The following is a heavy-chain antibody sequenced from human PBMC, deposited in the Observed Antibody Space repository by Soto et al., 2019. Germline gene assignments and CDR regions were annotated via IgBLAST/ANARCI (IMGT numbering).Heavy chain of an antibody. CDR2: VSYDGRNN. V-gene: IGHV3-30*18. J-gene: IGHJ6*01. CDR1: GLPSIAYC. D-gene: IGHD1-26*01. Sequence: SMRVSSRAVGLPSIAYCFRWALQAPSKGLEWVALVSYDGRNNFYADSVKGRFTISRDNSKNTVYLQMNSLRAEDTAVYYCVKGPREGAGNRCNVTAIRGHGTTVPVSS. CDR3: VKGPREGAGNRCNVTAI.